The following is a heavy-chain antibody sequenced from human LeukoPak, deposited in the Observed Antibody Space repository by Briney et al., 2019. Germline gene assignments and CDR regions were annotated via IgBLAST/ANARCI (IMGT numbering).Heavy chain of an antibody. V-gene: IGHV3-7*01. CDR3: AWYGVTHGLDV. CDR2: INQDGSDK. J-gene: IGHJ6*02. CDR1: DSAYW. Sequence: GGSLSSPVQPLDSAYWMSWVCQAPGKGLEWVANINQDGSDKYHVDSVMGRFTISKDNAKNSVYLQMNSLRPEDTAIYYCAWYGVTHGLDVWGQGTTVTVSS. D-gene: IGHD3-10*01.